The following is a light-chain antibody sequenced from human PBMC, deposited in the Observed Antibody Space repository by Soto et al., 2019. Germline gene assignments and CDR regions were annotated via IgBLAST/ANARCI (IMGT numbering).Light chain of an antibody. CDR1: QSVLYSSKNKNY. Sequence: DIVMTQSPDSLAVSLGERATINCKSSQSVLYSSKNKNYLAWYQQRTGQPPKLLIYWASTRESGVPDRFSGSGSGTDFTLTITSLQAEDVAVYYCQQYESTPPTFGQGTKLEIK. V-gene: IGKV4-1*01. J-gene: IGKJ2*01. CDR2: WAS. CDR3: QQYESTPPT.